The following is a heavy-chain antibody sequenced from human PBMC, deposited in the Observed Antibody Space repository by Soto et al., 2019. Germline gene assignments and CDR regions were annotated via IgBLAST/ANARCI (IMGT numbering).Heavy chain of an antibody. CDR2: ISSSSSYI. CDR3: ASGHIVVVPAAIGG. CDR1: GFTFSSYS. D-gene: IGHD2-2*02. J-gene: IGHJ4*02. V-gene: IGHV3-21*01. Sequence: GGSLRLSCAASGFTFSSYSMNWVRQAPGKGLEWVSSISSSSSYIYYADSVKGRFTISRDNAKNSLYLQMNSLRAEDTAVYYCASGHIVVVPAAIGGWGQGTLVTVSS.